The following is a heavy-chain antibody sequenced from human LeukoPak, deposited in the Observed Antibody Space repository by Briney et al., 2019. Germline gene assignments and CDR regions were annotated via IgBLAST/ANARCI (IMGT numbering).Heavy chain of an antibody. Sequence: GGSLRLSCVVSGFSISYNCMSWVRQAPGKGLEWVSLIYSAGDSYYADSVKGRFIISKDNSKNTVYLQMNRLRPEDTAVYYCASHYCSAGTCYFDGWGQGTLVAVSS. CDR2: IYSAGDS. J-gene: IGHJ4*02. CDR3: ASHYCSAGTCYFDG. V-gene: IGHV3-53*01. CDR1: GFSISYNC. D-gene: IGHD2-8*02.